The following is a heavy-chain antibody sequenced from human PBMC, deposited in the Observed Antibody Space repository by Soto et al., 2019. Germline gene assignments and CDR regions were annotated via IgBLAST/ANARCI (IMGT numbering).Heavy chain of an antibody. Sequence: QVQLQESGQGLVKPSQTLSLTCTVSGGSIRNDNFYWSYLRQRPGKGLEWIGYISYSGYTYYHPSLKSRVIISVDPSNNQFSLILNSVTAADPVVYSWAGDLEGTVTCRGAFGLWGRGTLVTVSS. V-gene: IGHV4-31*03. CDR3: AGDLEGTVTCRGAFGL. CDR2: ISYSGYT. D-gene: IGHD3-3*01. CDR1: GGSIRNDNFY. J-gene: IGHJ3*01.